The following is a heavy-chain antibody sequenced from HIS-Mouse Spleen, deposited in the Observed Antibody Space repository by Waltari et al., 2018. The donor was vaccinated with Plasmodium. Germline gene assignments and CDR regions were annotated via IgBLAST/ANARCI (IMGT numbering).Heavy chain of an antibody. CDR3: ARDRITGTSYFDY. J-gene: IGHJ4*02. Sequence: QLQLQESRPGLVKPPETLSLTCTVSGGSLSSSGYYCGRFRQPPGKGLEWIGSIYYSGSTYYNPSLKSRVTISVDTSKNQFSLKLSSVTAADTAVYYCARDRITGTSYFDYWGQGTLVTVSS. CDR2: IYYSGST. CDR1: GGSLSSSGYY. D-gene: IGHD1-7*01. V-gene: IGHV4-39*07.